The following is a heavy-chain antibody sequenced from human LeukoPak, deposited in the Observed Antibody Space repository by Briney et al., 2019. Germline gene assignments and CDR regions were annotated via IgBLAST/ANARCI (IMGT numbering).Heavy chain of an antibody. CDR2: IKHDGSEK. CDR3: ATDRGWRTSGYYLYYFEY. Sequence: GGSLRLSCAASGFTVSSNYMSWVRQAPGKGLEWVASIKHDGSEKYYVDSVRGRFTISRDNTMNSLYLQMSSLRAEDTAVYYCATDRGWRTSGYYLYYFEYWGQGTLVTYSS. D-gene: IGHD3-3*01. V-gene: IGHV3-7*01. CDR1: GFTVSSNY. J-gene: IGHJ4*02.